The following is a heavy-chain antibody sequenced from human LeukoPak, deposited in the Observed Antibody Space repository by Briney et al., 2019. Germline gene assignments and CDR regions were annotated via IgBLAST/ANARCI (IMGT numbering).Heavy chain of an antibody. J-gene: IGHJ4*02. Sequence: SETLSLTCTVSGASVSSGSYYWSWIRQPPGKGLEWIGYIYYSGSANYNPSLKSRVTISVDTSKNQFSLKLSSVTAADTAVYYCARGSRGYSYGWGQGTLVTVSS. CDR3: ARGSRGYSYG. D-gene: IGHD5-18*01. CDR2: IYYSGSA. V-gene: IGHV4-61*01. CDR1: GASVSSGSYY.